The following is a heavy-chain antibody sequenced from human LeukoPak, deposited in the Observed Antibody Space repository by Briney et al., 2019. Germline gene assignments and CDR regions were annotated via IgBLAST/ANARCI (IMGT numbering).Heavy chain of an antibody. J-gene: IGHJ1*01. CDR1: VGSISSYY. Sequence: PSETLSLTCTVSVGSISSYYWIWIPQPPGKGLEWIGYIYYSGITDYNPSLRSRVTISVDTSKNQFSLKLSSVTAADTAVYYCAREDYCGGGSCYSGYFQHWGQGTLVTVSS. V-gene: IGHV4-59*01. CDR3: AREDYCGGGSCYSGYFQH. D-gene: IGHD2-15*01. CDR2: IYYSGIT.